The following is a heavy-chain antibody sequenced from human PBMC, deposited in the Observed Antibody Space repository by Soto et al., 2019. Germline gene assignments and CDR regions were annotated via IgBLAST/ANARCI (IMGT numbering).Heavy chain of an antibody. D-gene: IGHD6-13*01. Sequence: QLQLQESGPGLVKPSETLSLTCTVSGGSISSSSYYWGWIRQPPGKGLEWIGSIYYSGSTYYNPSLKSRVTISVDTSKNQFSLKLSSVTAADTAVYYCARLGSSFATDYWGQGTLVTVSS. CDR2: IYYSGST. J-gene: IGHJ4*02. CDR1: GGSISSSSYY. V-gene: IGHV4-39*01. CDR3: ARLGSSFATDY.